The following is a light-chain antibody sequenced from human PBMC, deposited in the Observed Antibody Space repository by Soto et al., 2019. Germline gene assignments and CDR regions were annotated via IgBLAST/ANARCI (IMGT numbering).Light chain of an antibody. V-gene: IGLV4-69*01. CDR1: SGHSSYA. CDR2: LNSDGSH. CDR3: QTWGTGLWV. Sequence: QLVLTQSPSASASLGALVNLTCTLSSGHSSYAIAWHQQQPEKGPRYLMKLNSDGSHSKGDGIPDRFSGSSSGAERYLTISSLQSEDEADYYCQTWGTGLWVFGGGTKLTVL. J-gene: IGLJ3*02.